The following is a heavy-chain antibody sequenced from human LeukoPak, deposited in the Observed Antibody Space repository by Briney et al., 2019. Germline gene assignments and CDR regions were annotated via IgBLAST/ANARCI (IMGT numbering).Heavy chain of an antibody. D-gene: IGHD5-18*01. J-gene: IGHJ4*02. V-gene: IGHV4-4*02. CDR1: GFTFSSYW. CDR3: ASGGYSYGFDY. Sequence: GSLRLSCAASGFTFSSYWMQWVRQAPGKGLEWIGTIYYSGSAYYNPSLKSRVTISVDRSKNQLSLKLSSVTAADTAMYYCASGGYSYGFDYWGQGTLVTVSS. CDR2: IYYSGSA.